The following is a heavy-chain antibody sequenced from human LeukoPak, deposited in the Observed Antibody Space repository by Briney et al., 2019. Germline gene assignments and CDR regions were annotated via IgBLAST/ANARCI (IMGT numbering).Heavy chain of an antibody. CDR2: INPDRGGT. V-gene: IGHV1-2*02. D-gene: IGHD5-18*01. J-gene: IGHJ4*02. CDR1: GYTFSDYY. CDR3: ARDRSPAPGRSYGRGHFDY. Sequence: ASVKVSCKASGYTFSDYYMHWVRQAPGQGLEWMGWINPDRGGTNYAQKFQGRVTMTRATSISTAYMDLNSLLSDDTAVYYCARDRSPAPGRSYGRGHFDYWGQGTLVTVSS.